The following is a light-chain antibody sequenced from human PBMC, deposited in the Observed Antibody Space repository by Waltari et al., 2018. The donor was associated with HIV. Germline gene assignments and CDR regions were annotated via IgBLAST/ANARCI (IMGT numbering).Light chain of an antibody. J-gene: IGKJ1*01. CDR3: QQSYTTVWT. CDR1: QNIGNY. CDR2: AAS. Sequence: DIQMTQSPSDLSASVGDRVTITCRTSQNIGNYLNWYQQNPGKAPKPLIYAASNLQSGVPSRFNGSGSGTDFTLTISSLQPSDSATYYCQQSYTTVWTFGQGTKVEI. V-gene: IGKV1-39*01.